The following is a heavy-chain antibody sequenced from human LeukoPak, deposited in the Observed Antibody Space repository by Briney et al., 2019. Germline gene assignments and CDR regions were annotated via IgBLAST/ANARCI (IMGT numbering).Heavy chain of an antibody. CDR1: GGSTSNSF. D-gene: IGHD2-15*01. CDR3: ARAPSGCGGTCAFDY. V-gene: IGHV4-4*07. CDR2: IYTDGST. Sequence: PSETLSLTCTVSGGSTSNSFWSWVRQPAGKGREWVGRIYTDGSTNSNPSLRSRLTMSLDTSKNQFSLKLTSVTAAHTAVYFCARAPSGCGGTCAFDYWGQGTLVTVSS. J-gene: IGHJ4*02.